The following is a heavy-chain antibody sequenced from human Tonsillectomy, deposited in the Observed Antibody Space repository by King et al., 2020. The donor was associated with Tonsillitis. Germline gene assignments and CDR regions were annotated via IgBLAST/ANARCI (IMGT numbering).Heavy chain of an antibody. V-gene: IGHV3-33*01. Sequence: QLVESGGGVVQPGRSLRLSCAASRFTCSSYGMHWVRQAPGKGREWVAVIWYDGSTKYYLDSVKGRFTSSRDNSKNTLYLQMNSLRAEDTAVYYCARAGKGGVFDYWGQGALVTVSS. CDR2: IWYDGSTK. CDR1: RFTCSSYG. D-gene: IGHD4-23*01. CDR3: ARAGKGGVFDY. J-gene: IGHJ4*02.